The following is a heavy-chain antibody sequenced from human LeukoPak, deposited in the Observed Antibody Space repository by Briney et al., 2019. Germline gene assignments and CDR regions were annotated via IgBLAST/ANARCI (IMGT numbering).Heavy chain of an antibody. V-gene: IGHV4-30-2*05. D-gene: IGHD3-22*01. J-gene: IGHJ4*02. CDR1: GGSISSGGYS. CDR3: ARAPQDYDSSGSLFDY. Sequence: SETLSLTCAVSGGSISSGGYSWSWIRQPPGKGLEWIGYIYHSGSTYYNPSLKSRVTISVDTSKNQFSLKLSSVTAADTAVYYCARAPQDYDSSGSLFDYWGQGTLVTVSS. CDR2: IYHSGST.